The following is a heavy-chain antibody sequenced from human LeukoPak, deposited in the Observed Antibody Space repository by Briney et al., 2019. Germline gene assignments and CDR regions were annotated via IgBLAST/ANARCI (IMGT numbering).Heavy chain of an antibody. D-gene: IGHD6-13*01. V-gene: IGHV3-21*01. CDR1: GFSFSRYS. J-gene: IGHJ5*02. CDR2: ISSSNTYI. CDR3: VRGVGVSRFNYFDP. Sequence: GGSLRLSCAASGFSFSRYSLNWVRQAPGKGLEWVSSISSSNTYIYYAGSLKGRVTISRDNSKNTLFLQMNSLRDDDTAVYYCVRGVGVSRFNYFDPWGQGTLVIVSS.